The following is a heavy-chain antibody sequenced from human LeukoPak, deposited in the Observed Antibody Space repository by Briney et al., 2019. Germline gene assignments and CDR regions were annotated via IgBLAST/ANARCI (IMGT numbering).Heavy chain of an antibody. J-gene: IGHJ4*02. CDR1: GGTFSSYA. D-gene: IGHD1-14*01. Sequence: ASVKVSCKASGGTFSSYAISWVRQAPGQGLEWMEGIIPIFGTANYAQKFQGRVTITTDESTSTAYMELSSLRSEHTAVYYFARGRMHPEYYFDYWGQGTLVTVSS. CDR3: ARGRMHPEYYFDY. CDR2: IIPIFGTA. V-gene: IGHV1-69*05.